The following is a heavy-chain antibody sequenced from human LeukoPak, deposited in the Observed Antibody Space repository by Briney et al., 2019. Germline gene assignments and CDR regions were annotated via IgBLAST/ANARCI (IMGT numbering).Heavy chain of an antibody. Sequence: ASVKVSCKASGYTFTGYYMHWVRRAPGQGLEWMGWINPYSGGTNYAQKFRGRVTMTRDTSISTAYMELSRLRSDDTAVYYCARGTTLYYYTDVWGKGTTVTVSS. V-gene: IGHV1-2*02. D-gene: IGHD1/OR15-1a*01. J-gene: IGHJ6*03. CDR1: GYTFTGYY. CDR2: INPYSGGT. CDR3: ARGTTLYYYTDV.